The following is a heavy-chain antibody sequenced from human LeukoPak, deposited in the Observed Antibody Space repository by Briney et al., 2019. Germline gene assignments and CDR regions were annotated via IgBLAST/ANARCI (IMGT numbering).Heavy chain of an antibody. D-gene: IGHD1-1*01. J-gene: IGHJ3*02. CDR1: EFTFSNYV. V-gene: IGHV3-33*08. CDR2: IWYDGSNK. Sequence: GGSLRLSCAASEFTFSNYVMSWVRQAPGKGLEWVAVIWYDGSNKYYADSVKGRFTISRDNSKNTLYLQMNSLRAGDTAVYYCARDRGTVAFDIWGQGTMVTVSS. CDR3: ARDRGTVAFDI.